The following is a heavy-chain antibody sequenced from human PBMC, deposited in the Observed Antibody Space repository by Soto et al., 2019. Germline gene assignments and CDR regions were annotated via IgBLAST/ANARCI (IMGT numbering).Heavy chain of an antibody. J-gene: IGHJ6*02. CDR1: GFTFSSYG. Sequence: SGGSLRLSCAASGFTFSSYGMHWVRQAPGKGLEWVAVIWYDGSNKYYADSVKGRFTISRDNSKNTLYLRMNSLRAEDTAVYYCARDGYYDFWSGYYRTYGMDVWGQGTTVTVSS. V-gene: IGHV3-33*08. D-gene: IGHD3-3*01. CDR2: IWYDGSNK. CDR3: ARDGYYDFWSGYYRTYGMDV.